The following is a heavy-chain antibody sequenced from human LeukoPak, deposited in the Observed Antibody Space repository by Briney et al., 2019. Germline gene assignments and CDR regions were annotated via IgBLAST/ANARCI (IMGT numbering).Heavy chain of an antibody. J-gene: IGHJ5*02. D-gene: IGHD3-10*01. Sequence: SVKVSCKASGYTFTSYYMHWVRQAPGQGLEWMGGIIPIFGTANYAQKFQGRVTITADKSTSTAYMELSSLRSEDTAVYYCARAEYYGSGSYPPVWFDPWGQGTLVTVSS. V-gene: IGHV1-69*06. CDR2: IIPIFGTA. CDR1: GYTFTSYY. CDR3: ARAEYYGSGSYPPVWFDP.